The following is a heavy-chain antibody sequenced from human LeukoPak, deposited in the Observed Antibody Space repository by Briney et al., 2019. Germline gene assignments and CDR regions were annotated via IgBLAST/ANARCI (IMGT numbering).Heavy chain of an antibody. CDR1: GFTFSSYT. J-gene: IGHJ4*02. V-gene: IGHV3-21*01. Sequence: PGRSLRLSCAASGFTFSSYTMTWVRQAPGKGLEWVSSISSSSSYIYSADSVKGRFTISRDNAKNSLYLQMNSLRAEDTAVYYCARSVGYCSSTSCYFDYWGQGTLVTVSS. CDR2: ISSSSSYI. CDR3: ARSVGYCSSTSCYFDY. D-gene: IGHD2-2*03.